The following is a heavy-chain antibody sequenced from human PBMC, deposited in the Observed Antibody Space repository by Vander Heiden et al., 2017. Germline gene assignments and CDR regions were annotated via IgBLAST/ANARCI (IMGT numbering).Heavy chain of an antibody. Sequence: QVQLQPWGAGLLKPSETLSLTSAAYGGSFSGDYGSWIRQPPGKGLEWIGEINHSGSTNYNPSLKSRVTISVDTSKNQFSLKLSSVTAADTAVYYCARTITGTTIPFDYWGQGTLVTVSS. J-gene: IGHJ4*02. CDR2: INHSGST. CDR1: GGSFSGDY. CDR3: ARTITGTTIPFDY. V-gene: IGHV4-34*01. D-gene: IGHD1-7*01.